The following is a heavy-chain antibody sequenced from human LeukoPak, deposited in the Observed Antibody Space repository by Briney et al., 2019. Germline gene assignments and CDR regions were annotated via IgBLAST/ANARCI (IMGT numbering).Heavy chain of an antibody. CDR1: GFTFSSYA. CDR3: AGREFPRAYF. V-gene: IGHV4-34*08. CDR2: INHSGST. Sequence: GSLRLSCAASGFTFSSYAMSWVRQAPGKGLEWIGEINHSGSTSYNPSLKSRVTISVDTSKNQFSLKLNSVTASDTAVYYCAGREFPRAYFWGQGTLVAVSS. J-gene: IGHJ4*02.